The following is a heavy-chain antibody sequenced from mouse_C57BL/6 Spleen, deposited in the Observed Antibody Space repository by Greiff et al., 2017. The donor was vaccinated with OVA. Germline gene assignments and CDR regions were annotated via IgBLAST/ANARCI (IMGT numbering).Heavy chain of an antibody. CDR2: IYPGNSDT. D-gene: IGHD2-10*02. CDR1: GYTFTSYW. J-gene: IGHJ4*01. V-gene: IGHV1-5*01. Sequence: VQLQQSGTVLARPGASVKMSCKTSGYTFTSYWMHWVKQRPGQGLEWIGAIYPGNSDTSYNQKFKGKATLTAVTSASTAYMELSSLTIEDSAFYYCIRSEYGNRDYYAMDYWGQGTSVTVSS. CDR3: IRSEYGNRDYYAMDY.